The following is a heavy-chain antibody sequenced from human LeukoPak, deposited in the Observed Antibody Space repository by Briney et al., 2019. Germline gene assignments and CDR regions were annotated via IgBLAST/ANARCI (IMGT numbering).Heavy chain of an antibody. Sequence: GESLKISCKGSGYSFTSYWIGWVRQMPGKGLEWMGVIYPGDSDTRYSPSFQGQVTISADKSISTAYLQWSSLKASDTAMYYCARLAARPYPDYYYYYYMDVWGKGTTVTVSS. CDR1: GYSFTSYW. D-gene: IGHD6-6*01. J-gene: IGHJ6*03. CDR3: ARLAARPYPDYYYYYYMDV. V-gene: IGHV5-51*01. CDR2: IYPGDSDT.